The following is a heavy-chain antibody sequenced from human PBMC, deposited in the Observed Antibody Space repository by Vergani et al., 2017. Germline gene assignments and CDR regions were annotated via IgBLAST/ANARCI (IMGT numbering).Heavy chain of an antibody. CDR2: IIPILATA. CDR1: VGTFSSYA. D-gene: IGHD4-23*01. CDR3: ARNYGGNSHYFDY. V-gene: IGHV1-69*13. Sequence: QVQLVQSGAEVKKPGSSVKVSCIASVGTFSSYAISCVGQAPGQGLEWMGRIIPILATANYAQKFQGRVTITADESTSTAYMERSSLGSDDTAVYYCARNYGGNSHYFDYWGQGTLVTGSS. J-gene: IGHJ4*02.